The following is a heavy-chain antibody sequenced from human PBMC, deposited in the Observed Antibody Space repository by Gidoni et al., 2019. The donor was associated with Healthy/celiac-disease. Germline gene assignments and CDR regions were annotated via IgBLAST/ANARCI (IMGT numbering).Heavy chain of an antibody. CDR3: ARDLPAGETGY. CDR2: IIPILGIA. D-gene: IGHD4-17*01. Sequence: QVQLVQSGAEVKKPGSSVKVSCKASGGTFSSYAISWGRQAPGQGLEWMGRIIPILGIANYAQKFQGRVTITADKSTSTAYMELSSLRSEDTAVYYCARDLPAGETGYWGQGTLVTVSS. J-gene: IGHJ4*02. CDR1: GGTFSSYA. V-gene: IGHV1-69*04.